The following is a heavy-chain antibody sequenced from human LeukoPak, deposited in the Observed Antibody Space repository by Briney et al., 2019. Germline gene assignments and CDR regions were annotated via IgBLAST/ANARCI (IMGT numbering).Heavy chain of an antibody. CDR1: GGSFSGYY. Sequence: SETLSLTCAVYGGSFSGYYWSWIRQPPGKGLEWIGEINHSGSTNYNPSLKSRVTISVDTSKNQFSLKLSSVTAADTAVYYCARGLSAFGRDSSGYSPFDYWGQGTLVTVSS. CDR2: INHSGST. V-gene: IGHV4-34*01. CDR3: ARGLSAFGRDSSGYSPFDY. D-gene: IGHD3-22*01. J-gene: IGHJ4*02.